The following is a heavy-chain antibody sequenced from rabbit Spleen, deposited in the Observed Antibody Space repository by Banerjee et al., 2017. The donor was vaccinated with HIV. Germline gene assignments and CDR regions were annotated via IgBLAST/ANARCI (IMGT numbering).Heavy chain of an antibody. D-gene: IGHD6-1*01. J-gene: IGHJ4*01. CDR1: GFDFNSNA. V-gene: IGHV1S40*01. CDR3: ARGSYSVGGAYDL. CDR2: IKSTSGNI. Sequence: QSLQESGGDLVKPGASLTLTCTASGFDFNSNAMCWVRQAPGKGPEWIACIKSTSGNIYYASWAKGRFTVSKTSSTTVTLQMTSLTAADTATYFCARGSYSVGGAYDLWGPGTLVTVS.